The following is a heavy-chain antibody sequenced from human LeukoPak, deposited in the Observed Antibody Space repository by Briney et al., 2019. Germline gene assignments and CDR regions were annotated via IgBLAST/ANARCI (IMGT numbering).Heavy chain of an antibody. CDR3: ARDRSSPVIAYCGGDCYSSWFDP. Sequence: SETLSLTCTVSGGSISSYYWSWIRQPPGKGLEWIGYIYYSGRTKYNPSLKSRVTISVDTSKNQFSLKLSSVTAADTAVYYCARDRSSPVIAYCGGDCYSSWFDPWGQGTLVTVSS. CDR1: GGSISSYY. CDR2: IYYSGRT. V-gene: IGHV4-59*01. J-gene: IGHJ5*02. D-gene: IGHD2-21*02.